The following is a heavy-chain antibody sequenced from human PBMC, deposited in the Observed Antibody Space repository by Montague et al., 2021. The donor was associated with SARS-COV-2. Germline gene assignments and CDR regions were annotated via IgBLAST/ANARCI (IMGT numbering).Heavy chain of an antibody. D-gene: IGHD6-19*01. CDR3: ARFSGYVDY. Sequence: SETLSLTCTVSGGSISGYYWSWIRQPPGKGLEWIGYICYSGSTNYDPSLKSRVTISVDTSKNQFSLKLSSVTAADTAVYYCARFSGYVDYWGQGTLVTVSS. CDR1: GGSISGYY. CDR2: ICYSGST. V-gene: IGHV4-59*01. J-gene: IGHJ4*02.